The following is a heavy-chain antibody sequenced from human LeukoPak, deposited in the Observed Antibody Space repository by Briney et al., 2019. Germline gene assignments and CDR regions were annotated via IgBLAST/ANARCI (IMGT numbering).Heavy chain of an antibody. CDR1: GGSISSYY. CDR3: AREGYCSGGSCYWDY. Sequence: PSETLSLTCTVSGGSISSYYWSWIRQPPGKGLEWIGYIYYSGSTNYNPSLKSRVTISVDTSKNQFSLKLSSVTAADTAVYYCAREGYCSGGSCYWDYWGQGTLVTVSS. D-gene: IGHD2-15*01. CDR2: IYYSGST. J-gene: IGHJ4*02. V-gene: IGHV4-59*01.